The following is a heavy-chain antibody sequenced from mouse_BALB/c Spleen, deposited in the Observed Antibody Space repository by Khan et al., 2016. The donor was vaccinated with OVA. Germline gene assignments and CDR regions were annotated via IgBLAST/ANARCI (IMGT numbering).Heavy chain of an antibody. J-gene: IGHJ2*01. CDR1: GNTFTSYG. D-gene: IGHD2-14*01. V-gene: IGHV1S134*01. CDR2: IYPGNGYT. Sequence: VQLQQPGAELGRPGSSVKLSCKTSGNTFTSYGIKWVKQRPGQGLEWIGYIYPGNGYTEYNEKFQGKAILTSDTSSSTAYMQLRSLTSEDSAIYSCTTAYYRYYFDYWGQGTTLTVSS. CDR3: TTAYYRYYFDY.